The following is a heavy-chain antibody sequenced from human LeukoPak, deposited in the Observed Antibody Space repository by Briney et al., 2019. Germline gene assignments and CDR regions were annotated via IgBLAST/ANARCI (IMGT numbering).Heavy chain of an antibody. V-gene: IGHV3-23*01. CDR1: GFTFSSYA. D-gene: IGHD6-6*01. Sequence: GGSLRLSCAASGFTFSSYAMSWVRQVPGKGLEWVSVISGSGDNTYYADSVKGRFTISRDNSKNMLYLQMSSLRAEDTAVYYCAKWKYSNSGIDDYWGQGTLVTVSS. CDR2: ISGSGDNT. J-gene: IGHJ4*02. CDR3: AKWKYSNSGIDDY.